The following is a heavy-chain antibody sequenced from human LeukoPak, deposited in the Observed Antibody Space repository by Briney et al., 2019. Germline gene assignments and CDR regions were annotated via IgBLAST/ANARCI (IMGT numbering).Heavy chain of an antibody. J-gene: IGHJ6*04. V-gene: IGHV3-48*03. D-gene: IGHD1-26*01. CDR1: GFTFSSYE. CDR2: ISSSGSTI. CDR3: ARWKWERSV. Sequence: GGSLRLSCAASGFTFSSYEMNWVRQAPGKGPEWVSYISSSGSTIYYADSVKGRFTISRDNAKNSLYLQMNSLRAEDTAVYYCARWKWERSVWGKGTTVTVSS.